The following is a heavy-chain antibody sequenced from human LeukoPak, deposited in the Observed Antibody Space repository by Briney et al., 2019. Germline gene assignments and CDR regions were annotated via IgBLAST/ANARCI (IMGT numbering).Heavy chain of an antibody. CDR1: GGTFSDYS. V-gene: IGHV1-69*02. CDR2: ILPLVGRL. J-gene: IGHJ5*02. Sequence: SEKVSCKAPGGTFSDYSISWGRQAPGQGLEWMGRILPLVGRLHYAQKFQCRFTLTADKSTTTVYMELSSLRSEDTAVYYCVRSGYDYDWFDPWGQGTLVTVSS. CDR3: VRSGYDYDWFDP. D-gene: IGHD5-12*01.